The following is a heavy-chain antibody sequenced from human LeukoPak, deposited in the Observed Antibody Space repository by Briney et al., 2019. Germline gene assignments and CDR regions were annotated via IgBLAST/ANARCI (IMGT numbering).Heavy chain of an antibody. Sequence: PGGSLRLSCAASGFTFSSYSMNWVRQASGKGLEWVGRIRSKANSYATAYAASVKGRFTISRDDSKNTAYLQMNSLKTEDTAVYYCTRHLVGYCSGGSCFPTDAFDIWGQGTMVTVSS. CDR2: IRSKANSYAT. V-gene: IGHV3-73*01. CDR3: TRHLVGYCSGGSCFPTDAFDI. J-gene: IGHJ3*02. CDR1: GFTFSSYS. D-gene: IGHD2-15*01.